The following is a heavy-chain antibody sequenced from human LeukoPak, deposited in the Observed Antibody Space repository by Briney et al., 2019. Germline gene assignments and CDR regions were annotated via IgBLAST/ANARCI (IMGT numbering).Heavy chain of an antibody. V-gene: IGHV1-2*02. D-gene: IGHD1/OR15-1a*01. J-gene: IGHJ4*02. Sequence: GASVEVSCKASGYTFTGYYMHWVRQAPGQGLEWMGWINPNSGGTNYAQKFQGRVTMTRDTSISTAYMELSRLRSDDTAVYYCARDRSITGTTVPFDYWGQGTLVTVSS. CDR1: GYTFTGYY. CDR2: INPNSGGT. CDR3: ARDRSITGTTVPFDY.